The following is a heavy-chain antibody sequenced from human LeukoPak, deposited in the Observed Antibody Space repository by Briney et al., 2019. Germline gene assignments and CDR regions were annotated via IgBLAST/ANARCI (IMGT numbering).Heavy chain of an antibody. V-gene: IGHV3-30*02. CDR2: IRSDGYHT. Sequence: PGGSLRLSCGASGFLFDDHDMHWVRQAPGKGLEWVAYIRSDGYHTYYADSVKGRFTITRDNLKNTLYLQMNSLRLEDMAVYYCAKPSGSGVDYWGRGTRVTV. J-gene: IGHJ4*02. D-gene: IGHD1-26*01. CDR3: AKPSGSGVDY. CDR1: GFLFDDHD.